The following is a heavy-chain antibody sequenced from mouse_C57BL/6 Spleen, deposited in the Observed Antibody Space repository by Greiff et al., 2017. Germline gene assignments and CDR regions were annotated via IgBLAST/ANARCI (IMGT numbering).Heavy chain of an antibody. CDR3: ARGIADYFDY. J-gene: IGHJ2*01. CDR2: IDPSDSYT. Sequence: QVQLQQPGAEPVRPGTSVKLSCKASGYTFTSYWMHWVKQRPGQGLEWIGVIDPSDSYTNYNQKFKGKATLTVDTSSSTAYMQLSSLTSEDSAVYYCARGIADYFDYWGQGTTLTVSS. V-gene: IGHV1-59*01. CDR1: GYTFTSYW.